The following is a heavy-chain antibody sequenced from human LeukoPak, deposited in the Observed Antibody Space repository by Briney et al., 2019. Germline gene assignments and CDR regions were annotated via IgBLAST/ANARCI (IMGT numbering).Heavy chain of an antibody. D-gene: IGHD3-10*01. J-gene: IGHJ4*02. CDR1: GFTFSSYD. Sequence: GGSLRLSCAASGFTFSSYDMSWVRQAPGKGLEWVSVISRRDDYTYYADSVKGRFTISRDNSKNTLYLQMNTLRAEDTAVYYCANDYRSGSFHDFWGQGTLVTVSS. CDR3: ANDYRSGSFHDF. V-gene: IGHV3-23*01. CDR2: ISRRDDYT.